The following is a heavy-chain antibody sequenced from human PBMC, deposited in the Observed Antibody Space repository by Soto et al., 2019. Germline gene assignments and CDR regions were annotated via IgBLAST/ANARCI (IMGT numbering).Heavy chain of an antibody. V-gene: IGHV3-23*01. J-gene: IGHJ4*02. Sequence: PGGSLRLSCAASGFTFSSYAMSWVRQAPGKGLEWVSEISGSGGSIYYADSVKGRFTISRDNSKNTLYLQMNSLRAEDTAVYYCAKESQDHRGFAYWGQGTFVTVSS. CDR2: ISGSGGSI. CDR3: AKESQDHRGFAY. CDR1: GFTFSSYA. D-gene: IGHD2-15*01.